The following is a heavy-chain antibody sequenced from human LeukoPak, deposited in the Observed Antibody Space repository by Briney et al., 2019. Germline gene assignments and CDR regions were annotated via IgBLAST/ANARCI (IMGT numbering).Heavy chain of an antibody. Sequence: SETLSLTCAVYGGSFSGYYWSWIRQPAGKGLEWIGRIYTSGSTNYNPSLKSRVTMSVDTSKNQFSLKLSSVTAADTAVYYCARDRAYSSGVLYGGVPRLRFVMDVWGQGTTVTVSS. D-gene: IGHD3-16*01. CDR3: ARDRAYSSGVLYGGVPRLRFVMDV. V-gene: IGHV4-4*07. J-gene: IGHJ6*02. CDR2: IYTSGST. CDR1: GGSFSGYY.